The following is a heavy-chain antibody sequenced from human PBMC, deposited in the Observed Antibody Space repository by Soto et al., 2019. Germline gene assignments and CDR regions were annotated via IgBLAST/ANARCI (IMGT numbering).Heavy chain of an antibody. J-gene: IGHJ6*02. CDR1: GLTFSDYY. CDR2: ITSSRSYT. V-gene: IGHV3-11*05. CDR3: ARELDGIDV. Sequence: QVQLVESGGGLVKPGGSLRLSCAASGLTFSDYYMSWIRQAPGKGLEWVSYITSSRSYTKYADSVQGRFTISRDNAKNSLYLQMNSLRVEDTAIYYCARELDGIDVWGQGTTVTVSS.